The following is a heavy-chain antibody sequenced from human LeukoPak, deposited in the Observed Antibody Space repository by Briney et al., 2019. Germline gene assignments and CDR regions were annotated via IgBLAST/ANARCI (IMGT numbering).Heavy chain of an antibody. CDR1: GYTFTSYD. V-gene: IGHV1-8*03. CDR3: AIGYSGYDYYNY. D-gene: IGHD5-12*01. CDR2: MNPNSGNT. Sequence: ASVKVSCKAPGYTFTSYDINWVRQATGQGLEWMGWMNPNSGNTGYAQKFQGRVTITRNTSISTAYMELSSLRSEDTAVYYCAIGYSGYDYYNYWGQGTLVTVSS. J-gene: IGHJ4*02.